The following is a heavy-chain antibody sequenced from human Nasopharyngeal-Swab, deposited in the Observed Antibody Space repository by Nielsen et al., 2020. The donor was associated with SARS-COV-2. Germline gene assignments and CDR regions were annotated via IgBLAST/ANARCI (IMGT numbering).Heavy chain of an antibody. Sequence: GESLKISCAASGFTFSSYWMHWVRQAPGKGLVWVSRISIDGGSTSYADSVKGRFTISRDNAKNTLYLQMNSLRAEDTAVYYCAKRDCSNAVCRYYFDYWGQGTLVTVSS. D-gene: IGHD2-8*01. CDR2: ISIDGGST. CDR1: GFTFSSYW. V-gene: IGHV3-74*01. J-gene: IGHJ4*02. CDR3: AKRDCSNAVCRYYFDY.